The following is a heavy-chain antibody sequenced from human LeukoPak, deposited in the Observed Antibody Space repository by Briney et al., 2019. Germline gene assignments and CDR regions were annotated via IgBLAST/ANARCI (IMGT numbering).Heavy chain of an antibody. CDR1: GYKFTSFG. V-gene: IGHV1-18*01. CDR3: ARDSPYSSSSLGFDF. J-gene: IGHJ4*02. Sequence: KPGASVKVSCKASGYKFTSFGVSWVRQAPGQGLQWMGWISGYNGNTNFAQKFQGRVTMTTDTSTSTAYVELRSLRSDDTAVYYCARDSPYSSSSLGFDFWGQGTLVTVSS. D-gene: IGHD6-13*01. CDR2: ISGYNGNT.